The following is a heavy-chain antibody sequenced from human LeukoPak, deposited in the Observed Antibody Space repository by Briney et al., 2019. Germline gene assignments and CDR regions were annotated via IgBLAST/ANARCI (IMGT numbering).Heavy chain of an antibody. D-gene: IGHD2-2*01. V-gene: IGHV3-30*18. CDR1: GFTFSSYG. CDR2: IPNDRRNN. CDR3: AKDDKDIVVVPAATKLYYYYMDV. J-gene: IGHJ6*03. Sequence: GGSLRLSCAASGFTFSSYGMHWVRQAPGKGLEWVAVIPNDRRNNYYAESVKGRFTISRDNSKNTLYLQMNSLRAEDTAVYYCAKDDKDIVVVPAATKLYYYYMDVWGKGTTVTVSS.